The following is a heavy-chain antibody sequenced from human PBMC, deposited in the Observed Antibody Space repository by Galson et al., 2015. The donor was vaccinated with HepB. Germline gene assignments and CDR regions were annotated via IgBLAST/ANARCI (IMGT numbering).Heavy chain of an antibody. CDR2: IRSKANSYAT. Sequence: SLRLSCAASGFTFSGSAMHWVRQASGEGLEGVGRIRSKANSYATAIAASVKGRFTISRDDSKNTAYLQMNSLKTEDTAVYYCTRPGDGLDAFDIWGKGTMVTVSS. J-gene: IGHJ3*02. D-gene: IGHD4-17*01. CDR3: TRPGDGLDAFDI. V-gene: IGHV3-73*01. CDR1: GFTFSGSA.